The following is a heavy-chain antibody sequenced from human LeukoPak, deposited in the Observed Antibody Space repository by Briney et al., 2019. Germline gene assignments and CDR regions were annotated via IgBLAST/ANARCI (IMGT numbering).Heavy chain of an antibody. Sequence: GSLRLSCAASGFTFSSYAMSWVRQSPGKGLEWIGEIHPSGALHYNPSLESRINISPDTSMNQFSLKMSSVTIADTAVYYCARGTDPYKVAYWGPGTLVTVSS. CDR1: GFTFSSYA. J-gene: IGHJ4*02. D-gene: IGHD1-1*01. V-gene: IGHV4-34*01. CDR3: ARGTDPYKVAY. CDR2: IHPSGAL.